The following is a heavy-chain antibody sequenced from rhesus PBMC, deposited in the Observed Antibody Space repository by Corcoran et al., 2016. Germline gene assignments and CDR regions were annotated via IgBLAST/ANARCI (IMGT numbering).Heavy chain of an antibody. Sequence: EVQLVESGGGLVQPGGSLRLSCAASGFTFSSYGISWVRQAPGKGLELVSYISNGGGSTYYADSVKGRFTISRDNSKNTLSLQRNSLRAEDTAVYYCAKNTVLGIMYGLDSWGQGVVVTVSS. CDR3: AKNTVLGIMYGLDS. D-gene: IGHD2-21*01. CDR2: ISNGGGST. V-gene: IGHV3S5*01. CDR1: GFTFSSYG. J-gene: IGHJ6*01.